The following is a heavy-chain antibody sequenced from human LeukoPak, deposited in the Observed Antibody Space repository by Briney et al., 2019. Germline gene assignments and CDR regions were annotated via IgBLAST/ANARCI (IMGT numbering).Heavy chain of an antibody. CDR2: ISYDGSNK. Sequence: GGSLRLSCAASGFTFSSYGMHWVRQAPGKGLEWVAVISYDGSNKYYADSVKGRFTISRDNSKNTLYLQMNSLRAEDTAVYYCAPPLDYDDYWGQGTLVTVSS. D-gene: IGHD3/OR15-3a*01. CDR1: GFTFSSYG. J-gene: IGHJ4*02. CDR3: APPLDYDDY. V-gene: IGHV3-30*03.